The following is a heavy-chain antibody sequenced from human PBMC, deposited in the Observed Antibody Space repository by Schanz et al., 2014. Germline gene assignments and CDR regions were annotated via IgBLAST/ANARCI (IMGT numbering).Heavy chain of an antibody. V-gene: IGHV1-18*01. CDR1: GYTFTSYG. CDR2: ISAYNGNT. D-gene: IGHD6-19*01. J-gene: IGHJ4*02. Sequence: QVQLVQSGAEVKKPGASVKVSCKASGYTFTSYGINWVRQAPGQGLEWMGWISAYNGNTNYAQKLQGRVTMTTDTATSTAYMELRSLRSDDTAVYYCARGGYSSGWYDRDIAHVDYWGQGTLVTVSS. CDR3: ARGGYSSGWYDRDIAHVDY.